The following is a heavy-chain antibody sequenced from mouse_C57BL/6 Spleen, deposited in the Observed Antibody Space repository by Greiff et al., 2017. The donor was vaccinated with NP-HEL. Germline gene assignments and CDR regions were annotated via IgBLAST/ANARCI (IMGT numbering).Heavy chain of an antibody. D-gene: IGHD1-1*01. J-gene: IGHJ2*01. Sequence: QVQLQQSGPELVKPGASVKISCKASGYAFSSSWMNWVKQRPGKGLEWIGRIYPGDGDTNYNGKFKGKATLTADKSSSTAYMQLSSLTSEDSAVYFCAPLLRSLDYWGQGTTLTVSS. V-gene: IGHV1-82*01. CDR1: GYAFSSSW. CDR2: IYPGDGDT. CDR3: APLLRSLDY.